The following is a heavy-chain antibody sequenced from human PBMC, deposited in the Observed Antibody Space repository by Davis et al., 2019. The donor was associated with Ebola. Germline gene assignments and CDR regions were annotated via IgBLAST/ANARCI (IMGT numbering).Heavy chain of an antibody. CDR1: GGTFSSYA. Sequence: SVKVSCKASGGTFSSYAISWVRQAPGQGLEWMGGIIPIFGTANYAQKFQGRVTITADESTSTACMELSSLRSEDTAVYYCARGGGYDSSGYYYWVFDYWGQGTLVTVSS. D-gene: IGHD3-22*01. J-gene: IGHJ4*02. CDR3: ARGGGYDSSGYYYWVFDY. V-gene: IGHV1-69*13. CDR2: IIPIFGTA.